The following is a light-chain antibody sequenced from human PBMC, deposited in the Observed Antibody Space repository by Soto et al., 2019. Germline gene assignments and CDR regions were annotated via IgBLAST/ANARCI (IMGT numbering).Light chain of an antibody. CDR2: GTS. V-gene: IGKV3-20*01. CDR1: QTLVSNH. Sequence: EIVLTQSPGTLSVSPGGRATLSCRASQTLVSNHLACYQQKPGQAPSLLIYGTSSRATGIPDRFSGSGSGTDFTLTITILEPEDSAIYYCQQYVSWTFGQGTKVEIK. J-gene: IGKJ1*01. CDR3: QQYVSWT.